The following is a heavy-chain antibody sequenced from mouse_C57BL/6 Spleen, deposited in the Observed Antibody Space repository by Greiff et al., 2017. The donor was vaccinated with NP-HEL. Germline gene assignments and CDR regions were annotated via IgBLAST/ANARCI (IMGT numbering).Heavy chain of an antibody. D-gene: IGHD3-2*02. CDR2: ISDGGSYT. CDR3: AREEHSSGTGDY. J-gene: IGHJ2*01. V-gene: IGHV5-4*01. Sequence: EVQLVESGGGLVKPGGSLKLSCAASGFTFSSYAMSWVRQTPEKRLEWVATISDGGSYTYYPDNVKGRFTISRDNAKNNLYLQMSHLKSEDTAMYYCAREEHSSGTGDYWGQGTTLTVSS. CDR1: GFTFSSYA.